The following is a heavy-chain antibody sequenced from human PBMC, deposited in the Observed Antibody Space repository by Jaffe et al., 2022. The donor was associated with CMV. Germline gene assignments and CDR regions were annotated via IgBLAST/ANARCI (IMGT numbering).Heavy chain of an antibody. D-gene: IGHD3-10*01. CDR3: ARVDGSGSYYISYYYYMDV. CDR1: GGSFSGYY. J-gene: IGHJ6*03. Sequence: QVQLQQWGAGLLKPSETLSLTCAVYGGSFSGYYWSWIRQPPGKGLEWIGEINHSGSTNYNPSLKSRVTISVDTSKNQFSLKLSSVTAADTAVYYCARVDGSGSYYISYYYYMDVWGKGTTVTVSS. CDR2: INHSGST. V-gene: IGHV4-34*01.